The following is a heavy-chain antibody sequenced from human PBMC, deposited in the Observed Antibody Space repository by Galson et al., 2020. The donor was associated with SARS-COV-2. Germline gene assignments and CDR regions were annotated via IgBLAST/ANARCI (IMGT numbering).Heavy chain of an antibody. CDR2: ITSSGGST. J-gene: IGHJ5*02. V-gene: IGHV3-23*01. Sequence: GESLKISCAASGFTFSSYAMSWVRQAPGKGLEWVSAITSSGGSTFYADSVQGRFPLSRDNSKNILYVQMNSLGAEDTAVYSCAKRCCSDGSCYEDTWGQGTLVTVSS. CDR3: AKRCCSDGSCYEDT. D-gene: IGHD2-15*01. CDR1: GFTFSSYA.